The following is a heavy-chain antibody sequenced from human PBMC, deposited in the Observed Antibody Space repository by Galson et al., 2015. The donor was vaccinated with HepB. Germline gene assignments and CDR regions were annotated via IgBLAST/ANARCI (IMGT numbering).Heavy chain of an antibody. CDR2: IYWDDDK. V-gene: IGHV2-5*02. CDR1: GFSLSTSGVG. CDR3: AHRPGYYGTTLYYFDY. D-gene: IGHD1/OR15-1a*01. J-gene: IGHJ4*02. Sequence: ALVKPTQTLTLTCTFSGFSLSTSGVGVGWIRQPPGKALEWLALIYWDDDKRYSPSLKSRLTITKDTSKNQVVLTMTNMDPVDTATYYCAHRPGYYGTTLYYFDYWGQGTLVTVSS.